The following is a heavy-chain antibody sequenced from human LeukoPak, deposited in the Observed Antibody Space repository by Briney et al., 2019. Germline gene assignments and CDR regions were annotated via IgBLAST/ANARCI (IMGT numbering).Heavy chain of an antibody. CDR2: INPNSGGT. CDR3: ATAYGDPSWFGGVDY. J-gene: IGHJ4*02. D-gene: IGHD3-10*01. V-gene: IGHV1-2*02. Sequence: RASVRVSCKASGYTFTVYYLHWVRQAPGQGLEWMGWINPNSGGTHYAQNFQGRVTMTRDTSTSAAYMELSRLRPHDTAVYYCATAYGDPSWFGGVDYWGQGTLVTVSS. CDR1: GYTFTVYY.